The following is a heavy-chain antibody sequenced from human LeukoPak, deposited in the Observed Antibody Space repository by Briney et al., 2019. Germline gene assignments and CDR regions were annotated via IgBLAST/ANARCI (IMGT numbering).Heavy chain of an antibody. CDR1: GFTFSSYG. J-gene: IGHJ4*02. D-gene: IGHD1-26*01. CDR3: AKDALGSYGDYPDY. Sequence: GGSLRLSCAASGFTFSSYGMHWVRQAPGKGLEWVAFIRYDGSNKYYADSVKGRFTISRDNSKYTLYLQMNSLRAEDTAVYYCAKDALGSYGDYPDYWGQGTLVTVSS. CDR2: IRYDGSNK. V-gene: IGHV3-30*02.